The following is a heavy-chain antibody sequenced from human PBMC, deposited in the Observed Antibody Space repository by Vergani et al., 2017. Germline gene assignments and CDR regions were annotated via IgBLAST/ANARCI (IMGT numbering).Heavy chain of an antibody. J-gene: IGHJ4*02. CDR1: GYTFTSYG. CDR2: ISAYNGNT. V-gene: IGHV1-18*01. CDR3: ARISRYFDWLPDYYFDY. D-gene: IGHD3-9*01. Sequence: QVQLVQSGAELKKPGASVKVSCKASGYTFTSYGISWVRQAPGQGLEWMGWISAYNGNTNYAQKLQGRVTMTTDTSTSTAYMELRSLRSDDTAVYYCARISRYFDWLPDYYFDYWGQGTLVTVSS.